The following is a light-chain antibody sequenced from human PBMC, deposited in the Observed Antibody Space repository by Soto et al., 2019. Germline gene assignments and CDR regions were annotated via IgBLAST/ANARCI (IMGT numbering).Light chain of an antibody. J-gene: IGKJ5*01. CDR2: GAS. V-gene: IGKV3-20*01. CDR3: QQYGTAPNA. Sequence: EIVLTQSPGTLSLSPGERATLSCRASQNVRDNYLAWYQQKLGQAPRLLIYGASSRATGIPDRFSGSGSGTDFTLTISRLEPEDFAVYYWQQYGTAPNAFGQGTRLEIK. CDR1: QNVRDNY.